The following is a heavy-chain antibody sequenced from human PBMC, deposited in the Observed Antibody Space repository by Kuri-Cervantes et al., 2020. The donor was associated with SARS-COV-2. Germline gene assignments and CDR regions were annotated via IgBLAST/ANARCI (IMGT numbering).Heavy chain of an antibody. Sequence: GESLKISCTASGFTFGDYALTWFRQAPGKGLEWVANIKQDGSEKYYVDSVKGRFTISRDNAKNSLYLQMNSLRAEDTAVYYCARDTRRGYSYGYGFDYWGQGTLVTVSS. CDR3: ARDTRRGYSYGYGFDY. D-gene: IGHD5-18*01. CDR1: GFTFGDYA. J-gene: IGHJ4*02. CDR2: IKQDGSEK. V-gene: IGHV3-7*01.